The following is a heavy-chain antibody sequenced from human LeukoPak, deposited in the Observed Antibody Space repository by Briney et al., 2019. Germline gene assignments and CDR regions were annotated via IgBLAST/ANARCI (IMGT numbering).Heavy chain of an antibody. J-gene: IGHJ6*02. CDR2: IYYTGST. CDR3: ARRGDYGGGVYYYYAMDV. V-gene: IGHV4-59*01. Sequence: PSETLSLTCTVSGVSINDYYWSWIRQPPGKGLEWIGYIYYTGSTNYNPSLKSRVTISLDTSKNQFSLKLSSVTAADTAVYYCARRGDYGGGVYYYYAMDVWGQGTTVTVSS. CDR1: GVSINDYY. D-gene: IGHD4-17*01.